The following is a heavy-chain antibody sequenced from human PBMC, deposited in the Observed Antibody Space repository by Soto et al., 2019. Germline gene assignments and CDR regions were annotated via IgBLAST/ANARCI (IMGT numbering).Heavy chain of an antibody. D-gene: IGHD3-3*01. V-gene: IGHV4-59*08. CDR3: ARRGPTRDFWSGYFTYYYMDV. Sequence: SETLSLTCTVSGGSISSYYWSWIRQPPGKGLEWIGYIYYSGSTNYNPSLKSRVAISVDTSKNQFSLKLSSVTAADTAVYYCARRGPTRDFWSGYFTYYYMDVWGKGTTVTV. CDR1: GGSISSYY. CDR2: IYYSGST. J-gene: IGHJ6*03.